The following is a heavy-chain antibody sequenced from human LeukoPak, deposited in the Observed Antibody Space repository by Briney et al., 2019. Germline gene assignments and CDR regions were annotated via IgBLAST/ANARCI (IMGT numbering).Heavy chain of an antibody. V-gene: IGHV3-7*01. D-gene: IGHD6-19*01. CDR2: IKQDGSEK. CDR3: ARHQWLVFDAFDI. CDR1: GFTFSNYW. J-gene: IGHJ3*02. Sequence: GGSLRLSCAVSGFTFSNYWMSWVRQAPGKGLEWVANIKQDGSEKYYVDSVKGRFTISRDNAKNSLYLYMNSLRAEDTAVYSCARHQWLVFDAFDIWGQGTMVTVSS.